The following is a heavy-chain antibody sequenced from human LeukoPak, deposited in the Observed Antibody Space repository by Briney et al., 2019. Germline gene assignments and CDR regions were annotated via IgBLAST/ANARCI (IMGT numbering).Heavy chain of an antibody. D-gene: IGHD2-21*01. CDR3: ARDHFGVCGGDCYSDY. Sequence: PGGSLRLSCAASGFTVSSNYMSWVRQAPGKGLEWVSVIYRGGSTHYADSVKGRFTISRDSSKNTLYLQMNCLRVDDTAVYYCARDHFGVCGGDCYSDYWGQGTLVTVSS. CDR1: GFTVSSNY. J-gene: IGHJ4*02. CDR2: IYRGGST. V-gene: IGHV3-53*01.